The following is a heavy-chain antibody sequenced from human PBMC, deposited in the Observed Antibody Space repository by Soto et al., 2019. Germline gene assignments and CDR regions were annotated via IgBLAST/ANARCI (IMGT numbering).Heavy chain of an antibody. J-gene: IGHJ2*01. Sequence: QITLKESGPTLVKPTQTLTLTCTFSGFSLSTSGVGVGWIRQPPGKALEWLALIYWDDDKRYSPSLKSRLTITKDTSKNQVVLTITNMDPVDTATYYCAQRRFAPWYFDLWGRGTLVTVSS. CDR1: GFSLSTSGVG. CDR3: AQRRFAPWYFDL. CDR2: IYWDDDK. V-gene: IGHV2-5*02.